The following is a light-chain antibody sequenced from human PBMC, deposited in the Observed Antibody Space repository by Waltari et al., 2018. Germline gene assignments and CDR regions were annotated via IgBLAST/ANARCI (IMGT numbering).Light chain of an antibody. CDR2: GAS. CDR1: HRLSGSH. Sequence: EIVLTQSPGTLSLSPGERATLSCRASHRLSGSHLAWYQQKPGKTPMPLIYGASSRATGIPDRFSGGGSGTDFTLTITSLEPEDFAVYSCQQYDASPVTFGQGTRVEIK. CDR3: QQYDASPVT. J-gene: IGKJ1*01. V-gene: IGKV3-20*01.